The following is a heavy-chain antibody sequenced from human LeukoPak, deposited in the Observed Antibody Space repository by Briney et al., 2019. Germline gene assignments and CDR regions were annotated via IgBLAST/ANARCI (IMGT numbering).Heavy chain of an antibody. J-gene: IGHJ4*02. CDR1: GFTFSSYA. V-gene: IGHV3-21*01. D-gene: IGHD6-6*01. CDR3: ARSYSSSRGTFDY. Sequence: TGGSLRLSCAASGFTFSSYATSWVRQAPGKGLEWVSSITSSSSYIYYADSVKGRFTISRDNAKNSLYLQMNSLRAEDTAVYYCARSYSSSRGTFDYWGQGTLVTVSS. CDR2: ITSSSSYI.